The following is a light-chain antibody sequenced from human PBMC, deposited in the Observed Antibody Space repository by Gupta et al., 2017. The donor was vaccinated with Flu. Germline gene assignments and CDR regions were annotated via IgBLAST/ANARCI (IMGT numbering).Light chain of an antibody. CDR3: ATWDDSLQGWV. CDR2: STT. V-gene: IGLV1-44*01. Sequence: QSVLTQPPSASGTPGQRVTISCSGATSNIGSNAVNWYQQFPGAAPKLLIYSTTQRPSGVADRFSGSMSGVSASLAISGLQSEDEADYYCATWDDSLQGWVFGGGTKVTVL. J-gene: IGLJ3*02. CDR1: TSNIGSNA.